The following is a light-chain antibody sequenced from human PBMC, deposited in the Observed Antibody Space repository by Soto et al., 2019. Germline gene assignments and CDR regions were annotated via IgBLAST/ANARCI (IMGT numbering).Light chain of an antibody. J-gene: IGKJ2*01. CDR2: GAS. CDR3: QQRIQWPSFT. V-gene: IGKV3-11*01. CDR1: QSVGNY. Sequence: EIVLTQSPATLSLSPGERATLTCRASQSVGNYLAWYQQKSGQAPRLLIYGASNRATGIPARFSGSGSGTDFTLTISSLEPEDCAVYYFQQRIQWPSFTFGQGTKLQIK.